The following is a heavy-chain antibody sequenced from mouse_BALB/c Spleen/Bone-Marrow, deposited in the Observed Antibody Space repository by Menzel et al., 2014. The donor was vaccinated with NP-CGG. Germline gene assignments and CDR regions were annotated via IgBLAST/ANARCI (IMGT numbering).Heavy chain of an antibody. CDR3: NAHITTVSY. V-gene: IGHV14-4*02. J-gene: IGHJ2*01. CDR1: GFNIKDYY. Sequence: EVKLLESGAELVRSGASVKLSCTASGFNIKDYYMHWVKQRPEQGLEWIGWIDPETGDTEYVPKFQGKATMTADTSSNTAYLQLSSLTSEDTAVYYCNAHITTVSYWGQGTTLTVSS. D-gene: IGHD1-1*01. CDR2: IDPETGDT.